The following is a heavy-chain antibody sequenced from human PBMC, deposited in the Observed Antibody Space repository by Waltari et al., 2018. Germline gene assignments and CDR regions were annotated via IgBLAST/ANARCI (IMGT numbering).Heavy chain of an antibody. D-gene: IGHD5-18*01. Sequence: QVQLHQWGAGLLKPSETLSLTCAVYGGSFSGYYWSWIRQPPGKGLEWIGEINHSGSTNYNPSLKSRVTISVDTSKKQFSLKLSSVTAADTAVYYCARRLHSYGSLRYWGQGTLVTVSS. V-gene: IGHV4-34*01. CDR1: GGSFSGYY. CDR3: ARRLHSYGSLRY. CDR2: INHSGST. J-gene: IGHJ4*02.